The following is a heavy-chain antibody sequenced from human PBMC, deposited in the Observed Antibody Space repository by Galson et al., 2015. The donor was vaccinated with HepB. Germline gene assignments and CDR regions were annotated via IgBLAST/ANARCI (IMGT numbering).Heavy chain of an antibody. Sequence: SVKVSCKASGYTFTSYYMHWVRQAPGQGLEWMGIINPSGGSTSYAQKFQGRVTMTRDTSTSTVYMELSSLRSEDTAVYYCARDPGYCSSTSCYFSWYAPSTDYYGMDVWGQGTTVTVSS. J-gene: IGHJ6*02. CDR2: INPSGGST. D-gene: IGHD2-2*01. V-gene: IGHV1-46*01. CDR1: GYTFTSYY. CDR3: ARDPGYCSSTSCYFSWYAPSTDYYGMDV.